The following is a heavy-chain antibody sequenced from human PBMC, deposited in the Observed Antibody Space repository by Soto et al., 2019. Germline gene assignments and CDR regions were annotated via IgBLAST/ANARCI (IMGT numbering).Heavy chain of an antibody. D-gene: IGHD3-3*01. CDR3: ARADFWSGYHEYYYYYGMDV. CDR1: GYTFTGYY. J-gene: IGHJ6*02. V-gene: IGHV1-2*04. CDR2: INPNSGGT. Sequence: ASVKVSCKASGYTFTGYYMHWVRQAPGQGLEWMGWINPNSGGTNYAQKFQGWVTMTRDTSISTAYMELSRLRSDDTAVYYCARADFWSGYHEYYYYYGMDVWGQGTTVTVSS.